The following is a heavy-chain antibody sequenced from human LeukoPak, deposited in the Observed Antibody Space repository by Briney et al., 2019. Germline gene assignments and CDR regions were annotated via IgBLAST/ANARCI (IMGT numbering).Heavy chain of an antibody. Sequence: PSGTLSLTCAVSGGSISISKWRRWVRQPPGKGLEWTGEIYHSGSTNYNPSLKSRVTISVDKSKNQFSLKLSTVTAADTAVYYCASRLYDSARNFDYWGQGNLVTVSS. J-gene: IGHJ4*02. CDR2: IYHSGST. V-gene: IGHV4-4*02. CDR3: ASRLYDSARNFDY. CDR1: GGSISISKW. D-gene: IGHD3-22*01.